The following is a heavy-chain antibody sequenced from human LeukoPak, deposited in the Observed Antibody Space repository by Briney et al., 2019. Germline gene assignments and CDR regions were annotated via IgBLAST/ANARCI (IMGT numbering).Heavy chain of an antibody. Sequence: SVKVSCKASGGTFSSYAISWVRQAPGQGLEWMGRIIPILGIANYAQKFQGRVTITADKSTSTAYMELSSLRSEDTAVYYCARDMAKRWLQFDYWGQGTLVTVSS. V-gene: IGHV1-69*04. CDR1: GGTFSSYA. J-gene: IGHJ4*02. D-gene: IGHD5-24*01. CDR2: IIPILGIA. CDR3: ARDMAKRWLQFDY.